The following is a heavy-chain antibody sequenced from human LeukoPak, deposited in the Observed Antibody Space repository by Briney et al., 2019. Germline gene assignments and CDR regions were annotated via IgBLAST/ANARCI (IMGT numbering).Heavy chain of an antibody. CDR2: ISYDGTNK. J-gene: IGHJ4*02. Sequence: GGSLRLSCAASGFTFSSYGMHWVRQAPGKGLEWVAVISYDGTNKYYADSVKGRFTISRDNSKNTLYLQMDSLRAEDTAVYYCAKYRFGRYYFDYWGQGTLVTVSA. D-gene: IGHD3/OR15-3a*01. V-gene: IGHV3-30*18. CDR3: AKYRFGRYYFDY. CDR1: GFTFSSYG.